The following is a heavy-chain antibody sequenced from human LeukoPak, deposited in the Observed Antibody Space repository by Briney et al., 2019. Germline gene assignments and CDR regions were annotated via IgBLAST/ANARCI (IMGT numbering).Heavy chain of an antibody. CDR2: ISGSTSYI. D-gene: IGHD3-10*01. CDR3: AKEAMRVRGVNYGMDV. V-gene: IGHV3-21*01. CDR1: GFTVRSNY. J-gene: IGHJ6*02. Sequence: GGSLRLSCAASGFTVRSNYMTWVRQAPGKGLEWVSSISGSTSYIYYADSVRGRFTISRDNSKNTLYLQMNSLRAEDTAVYYCAKEAMRVRGVNYGMDVWGQGTTVTVSS.